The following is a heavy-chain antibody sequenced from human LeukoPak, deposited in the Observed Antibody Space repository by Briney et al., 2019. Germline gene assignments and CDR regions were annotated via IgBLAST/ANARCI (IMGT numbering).Heavy chain of an antibody. D-gene: IGHD2-21*02. CDR2: INHSGTT. J-gene: IGHJ6*03. V-gene: IGHV4-34*01. CDR1: GGSFSGYY. CDR3: ARTYCGGDCRGYYYSYYMDV. Sequence: SETLSLTCAVYGGSFSGYYWSWIRQPPGKGLEWIGEINHSGTTNYNPSLKSRVTMSVDTSKNQFSLRLSSVTAADTAVYYCARTYCGGDCRGYYYSYYMDVWGKGTTVTISS.